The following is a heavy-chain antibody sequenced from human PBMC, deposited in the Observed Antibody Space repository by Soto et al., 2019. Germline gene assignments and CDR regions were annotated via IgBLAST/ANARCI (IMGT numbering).Heavy chain of an antibody. CDR1: GFTVSSNY. CDR2: IYSGGST. J-gene: IGHJ4*02. D-gene: IGHD6-6*01. Sequence: GESLKISCAASGFTVSSNYMSWVRQAPGKGLEWVSVIYSGGSTYYADSVKGRFTISRHNSKNTLYLQMNSLRAEDTAVYYCARGVAARNYFDYWGQGTLVTVSS. V-gene: IGHV3-66*01. CDR3: ARGVAARNYFDY.